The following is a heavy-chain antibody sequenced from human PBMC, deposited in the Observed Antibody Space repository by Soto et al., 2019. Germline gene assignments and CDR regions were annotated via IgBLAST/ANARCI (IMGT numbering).Heavy chain of an antibody. CDR1: GGSISSYY. CDR3: ARVPGGEALYSSGWSNYYYG. J-gene: IGHJ6*01. Sequence: QVQLQESGPGLVKPSETLSLTCTVSGGSISSYYWSWIRQPPGKGLQWIGYIYYRGNTNYSPSLKSRVTISVDTSNNQFSLRLNSVTAADTAVYYWARVPGGEALYSSGWSNYYYG. V-gene: IGHV4-59*01. CDR2: IYYRGNT. D-gene: IGHD6-19*01.